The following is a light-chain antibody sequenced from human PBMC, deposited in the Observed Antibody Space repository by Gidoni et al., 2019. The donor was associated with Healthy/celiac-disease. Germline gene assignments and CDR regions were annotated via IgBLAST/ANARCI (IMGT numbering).Light chain of an antibody. V-gene: IGKV3-15*01. CDR1: QSFSSN. J-gene: IGKJ1*01. CDR2: GAS. Sequence: EIVMTQSPATLSVSPGERATRSCRASQSFSSNLAWYQQKPGQAPRLRIYGASTRDTGIPAGFRGRVSGPEFTLTISSLQYEDFAVYYCQLGRTFGQGTQVEIK. CDR3: QLGRT.